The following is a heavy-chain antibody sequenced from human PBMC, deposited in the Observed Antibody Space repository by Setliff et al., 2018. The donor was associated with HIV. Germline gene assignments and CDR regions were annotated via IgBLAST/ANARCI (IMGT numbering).Heavy chain of an antibody. CDR3: ARDMDYSNPDY. V-gene: IGHV1-18*01. CDR2: ISTYNGNT. D-gene: IGHD4-4*01. J-gene: IGHJ4*02. Sequence: WASVKVSCKASGYMFTSYGIGWVRQAPGQGLEWMAWISTYNGNTNYAPQFQGRVSVTTDTATSTVHMELRSLRSDDTAMYYCARDMDYSNPDYWGQGTLVTVSS. CDR1: GYMFTSYG.